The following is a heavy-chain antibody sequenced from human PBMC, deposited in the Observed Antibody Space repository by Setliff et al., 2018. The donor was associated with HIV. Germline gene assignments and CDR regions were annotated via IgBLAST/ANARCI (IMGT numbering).Heavy chain of an antibody. CDR3: ARQGNIVVVTSFDY. D-gene: IGHD2-21*02. V-gene: IGHV4-39*07. CDR2: IYYTGST. J-gene: IGHJ4*02. CDR1: GGSISTTSYY. Sequence: SETLSLTCIVSGGSISTTSYYWGWIRQPPGKGLEWIGSIYYTGSTYYNPSLKSRVTISVDTSKNQFSLRLNSVTAADTAVYYCARQGNIVVVTSFDYWGQGTLVTVSS.